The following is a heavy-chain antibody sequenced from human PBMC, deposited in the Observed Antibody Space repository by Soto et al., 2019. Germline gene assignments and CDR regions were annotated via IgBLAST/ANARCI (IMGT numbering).Heavy chain of an antibody. CDR3: AKEGEHSSGWANFDY. CDR2: ISGSGGST. J-gene: IGHJ4*02. V-gene: IGHV3-23*01. D-gene: IGHD6-19*01. Sequence: GGSLRLSCAASGFTFSSDAMSWGRQAPGKGLEWVSAISGSGGSTYYADSVKGRFTISRDNSKNTLYLQMNSLRAEDTAVYYCAKEGEHSSGWANFDYWGQGTLVTVSS. CDR1: GFTFSSDA.